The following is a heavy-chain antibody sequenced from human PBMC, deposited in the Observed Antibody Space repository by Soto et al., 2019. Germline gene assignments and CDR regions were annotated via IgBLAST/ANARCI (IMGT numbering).Heavy chain of an antibody. Sequence: GGSLRLSCAASGFTFSSYGMHWVRQAPGKGLEWVAVIWYDGSNKYYADSVKGRFTISRDNAKNSLYLQMNSLRAEDTAVYYCARVGVAARGYYYYYMDVWGKGTTVTVSS. J-gene: IGHJ6*03. D-gene: IGHD6-6*01. CDR3: ARVGVAARGYYYYYMDV. V-gene: IGHV3-33*01. CDR1: GFTFSSYG. CDR2: IWYDGSNK.